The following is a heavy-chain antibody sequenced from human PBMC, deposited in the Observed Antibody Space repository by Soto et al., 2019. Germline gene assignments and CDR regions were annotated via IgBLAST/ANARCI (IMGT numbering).Heavy chain of an antibody. D-gene: IGHD3-10*01. CDR1: GGTFSSYA. CDR3: ARHDLLYGEENWFDP. Sequence: GASVKVSCKASGGTFSSYAISWVRQAPGQGLEWMGGIIPIFGTANYAQKFQGRVTITADESTSTAYMELSSLRSDDTAVYYCARHDLLYGEENWFDPWGQGTLVTVSS. J-gene: IGHJ5*02. CDR2: IIPIFGTA. V-gene: IGHV1-69*13.